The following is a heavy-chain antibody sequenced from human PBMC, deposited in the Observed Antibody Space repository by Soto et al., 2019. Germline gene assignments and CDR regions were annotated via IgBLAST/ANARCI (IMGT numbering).Heavy chain of an antibody. CDR3: ARSLIAGTTNWFDP. D-gene: IGHD1-7*01. Sequence: GGSLGLSCAASGFTFSSYWMSWVRQAPGKGLEWVANIKQDGSEKYYVDSVKGRFTISRDNAKNSLYLQMNSLRAEDTAVYYCARSLIAGTTNWFDPWGQGTLVTVSS. CDR2: IKQDGSEK. CDR1: GFTFSSYW. J-gene: IGHJ5*02. V-gene: IGHV3-7*01.